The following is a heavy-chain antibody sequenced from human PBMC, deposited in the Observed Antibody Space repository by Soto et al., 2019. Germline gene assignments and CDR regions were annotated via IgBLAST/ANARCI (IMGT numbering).Heavy chain of an antibody. J-gene: IGHJ6*02. CDR2: INPNSGGT. Sequence: QVQLVQSGAEVKKPGASVKVSCKASGYTFTGYYMHWVRQAPGQGLEWMGWINPNSGGTNYAQKFKGWVTMARDTSISTAYMELSRLRSDDTAVYYCARDLGIKGPNPQYYYYGMDVWGQGTTVTVSS. D-gene: IGHD7-27*01. CDR1: GYTFTGYY. CDR3: ARDLGIKGPNPQYYYYGMDV. V-gene: IGHV1-2*04.